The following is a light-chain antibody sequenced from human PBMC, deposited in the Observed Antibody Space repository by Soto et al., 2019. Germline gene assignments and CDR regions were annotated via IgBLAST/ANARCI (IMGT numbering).Light chain of an antibody. CDR3: SSXRSSNTFEI. CDR1: SSDVGGYNY. V-gene: IGLV2-14*01. J-gene: IGLJ2*01. CDR2: DVS. Sequence: QSALTQPAAVSGSPGQSITISCTGTSSDVGGYNYVSWYQQYPGKAPKLMIYDVSKRPSGVSNRFSGSKSGNTASLTISGLQAXDXAXXYCSSXRSSNTFEIFGGGTKVTVL.